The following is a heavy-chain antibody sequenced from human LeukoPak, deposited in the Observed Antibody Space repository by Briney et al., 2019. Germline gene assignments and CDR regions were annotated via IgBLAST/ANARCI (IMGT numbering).Heavy chain of an antibody. Sequence: SETLSLTCTVSGGSISSSSYYWGWIRQPPGKGLEWIGSIYYSGSTYYNPSLKSRVTISVDTSKNQFSLKLSSVTAADTAVYYCARGGVVTDSDAFDIWGQGTMVTVSS. D-gene: IGHD2-21*02. CDR2: IYYSGST. CDR1: GGSISSSSYY. J-gene: IGHJ3*02. CDR3: ARGGVVTDSDAFDI. V-gene: IGHV4-39*01.